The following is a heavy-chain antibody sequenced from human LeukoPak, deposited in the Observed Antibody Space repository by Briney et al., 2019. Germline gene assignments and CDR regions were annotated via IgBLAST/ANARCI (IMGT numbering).Heavy chain of an antibody. V-gene: IGHV5-51*01. CDR3: ARPGGGYYDSSGYPLVHAFDI. J-gene: IGHJ3*02. Sequence: GESLKISCKGSGYSFTSYWIGWVRPMPGKGLEWMGIIYPGDSDTRYSPSFQGQVTISADKSISTAYLQWSSLKASDTAMYYCARPGGGYYDSSGYPLVHAFDIWGQGTMVTVSS. D-gene: IGHD3-22*01. CDR2: IYPGDSDT. CDR1: GYSFTSYW.